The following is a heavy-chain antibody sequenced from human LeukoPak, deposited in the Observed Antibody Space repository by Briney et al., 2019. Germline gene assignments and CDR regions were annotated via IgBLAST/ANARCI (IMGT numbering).Heavy chain of an antibody. Sequence: GGSLRLSRAASGFIFSRYWMSWVRQAPGKGLEWVANINQDGSAIHYVDSVKGRFTISRDNAKNSLYLQINSLRVEDTALYYCARDWDYWGQGTLVTVSS. CDR2: INQDGSAI. J-gene: IGHJ4*02. CDR3: ARDWDY. CDR1: GFIFSRYW. V-gene: IGHV3-7*01.